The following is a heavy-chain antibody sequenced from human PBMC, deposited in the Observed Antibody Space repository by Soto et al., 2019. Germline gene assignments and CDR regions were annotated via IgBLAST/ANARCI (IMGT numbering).Heavy chain of an antibody. D-gene: IGHD6-13*01. CDR3: AKGAAAGFYYYYGMDV. CDR1: GFTFSSYA. Sequence: PGGSLRLSCTASGFTFSSYAMSWVRQAPGKGLEWVSAISVGGGSTYYADSVKGRFTISRDNSKNTLYLQMNSLRAEDTAVYYCAKGAAAGFYYYYGMDVWGQGTTVTVSS. J-gene: IGHJ6*02. CDR2: ISVGGGST. V-gene: IGHV3-23*01.